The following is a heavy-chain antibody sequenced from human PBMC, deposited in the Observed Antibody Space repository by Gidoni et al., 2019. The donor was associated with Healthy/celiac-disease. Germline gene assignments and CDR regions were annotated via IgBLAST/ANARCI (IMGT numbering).Heavy chain of an antibody. Sequence: EVQLLESGGGLVQPGGSLRLSCAASGFTFSSYAMSWVRQAPGKGLEWVSAISGSGGSTYYADSVKGRFTISRDNSKNTLYLQMNSLRAEDTAVYYCAKDAEGLWYSSGWYAFDIWGQGTMVTVSS. CDR1: GFTFSSYA. V-gene: IGHV3-23*01. D-gene: IGHD6-19*01. J-gene: IGHJ3*02. CDR3: AKDAEGLWYSSGWYAFDI. CDR2: ISGSGGST.